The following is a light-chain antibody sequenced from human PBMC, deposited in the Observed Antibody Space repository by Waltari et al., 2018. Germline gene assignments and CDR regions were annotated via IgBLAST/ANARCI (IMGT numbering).Light chain of an antibody. V-gene: IGKV1-39*01. CDR3: QQSYIVPRT. CDR1: QYFSDY. J-gene: IGKJ1*01. Sequence: DIQITQSPSSLSASIVARVTINCRSSQYFSDYFNWYHQKPARAPKLLIYGATTLQSGVALRFSGSGSGKDLNLTISSMQPQDFATYYCQQSYIVPRTFCQGTKVEIK. CDR2: GAT.